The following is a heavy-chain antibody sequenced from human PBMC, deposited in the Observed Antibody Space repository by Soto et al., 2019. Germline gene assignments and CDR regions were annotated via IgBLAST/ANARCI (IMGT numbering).Heavy chain of an antibody. CDR1: GGSISSDY. Sequence: SETLSLTRTFSGGSISSDYWSWIRQPPGRGLEWIGYMYYSGGTNYNPSLKSRVTISIDTSKKRFSLELRSVTAADTAVYYCARAGRGYDPWGQGTRVTVSS. CDR3: ARAGRGYDP. V-gene: IGHV4-59*01. CDR2: MYYSGGT. D-gene: IGHD3-22*01. J-gene: IGHJ5*02.